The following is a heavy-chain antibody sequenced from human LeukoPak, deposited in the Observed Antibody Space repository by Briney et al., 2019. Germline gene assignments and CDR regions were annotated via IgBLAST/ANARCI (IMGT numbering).Heavy chain of an antibody. CDR1: GFTFSSYW. CDR2: IKQDGSEK. CDR3: ARELRFLEWLNFDY. Sequence: GGSLRLSCAASGFTFSSYWMSWVRQAPGKWLEWVANIKQDGSEKYYVDSVKGRFTISRDNAKNSLYLQMNSLRAEDTAVYYCARELRFLEWLNFDYWGQGTLVTVSS. V-gene: IGHV3-7*01. D-gene: IGHD3-3*01. J-gene: IGHJ4*02.